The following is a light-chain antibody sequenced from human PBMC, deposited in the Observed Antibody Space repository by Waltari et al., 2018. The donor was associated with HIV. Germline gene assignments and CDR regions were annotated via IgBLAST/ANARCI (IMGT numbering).Light chain of an antibody. CDR3: QQSHSTPWT. Sequence: DIQVTPSTCSMSTSAGDRVNITCRASQSIRSYLNWYRQESGKAPKLLIYAASSLQSGVPSRFSGSGSGAEYTLTIISLQPEDFATCYCQQSHSTPWTFGQGTKVEIK. CDR1: QSIRSY. J-gene: IGKJ1*01. CDR2: AAS. V-gene: IGKV1-39*01.